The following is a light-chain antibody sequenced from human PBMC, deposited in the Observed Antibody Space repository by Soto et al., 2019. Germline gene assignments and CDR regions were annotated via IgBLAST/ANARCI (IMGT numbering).Light chain of an antibody. V-gene: IGKV3D-20*02. CDR2: DAS. CDR1: QSVRSSY. J-gene: IGKJ1*01. CDR3: QQFNNWPPWT. Sequence: EIVLTQSPGTLSLSPGDRATLSCRASQSVRSSYLAWYQQIPGQAPRLLIYDASTRATGIPARFSGSGSGTEFTLTISGLQSADFAVYYCQQFNNWPPWTFGQGTKGDIK.